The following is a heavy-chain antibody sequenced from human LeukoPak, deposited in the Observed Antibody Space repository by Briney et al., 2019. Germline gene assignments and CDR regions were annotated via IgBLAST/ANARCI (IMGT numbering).Heavy chain of an antibody. D-gene: IGHD3-22*01. J-gene: IGHJ4*02. CDR1: GFTFSKYG. CDR2: IGVGGIT. Sequence: PGGSLRLSCAASGFTFSKYGMNWVRQAPGKGLEWVSGIGVGGITYYADSVKGRFTISRDTSKNTLYLQMNSLRAEDTAVYYCAKAQGYYDCWGQGTLVTVSS. CDR3: AKAQGYYDC. V-gene: IGHV3-23*01.